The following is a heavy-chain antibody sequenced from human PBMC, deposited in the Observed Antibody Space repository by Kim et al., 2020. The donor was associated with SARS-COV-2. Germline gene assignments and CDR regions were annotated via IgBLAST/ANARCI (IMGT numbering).Heavy chain of an antibody. CDR1: GGSFSGYY. Sequence: SETLSLTCAVYGGSFSGYYWSWIRQPPGKGLEWIGEINHSGSTNYNPSLKSRVTISVDTSKNQFSLKLSSVTAADTAVYYCARGVWYIAAAERGWFDPWGQGTLVTVSS. V-gene: IGHV4-34*01. CDR3: ARGVWYIAAAERGWFDP. CDR2: INHSGST. D-gene: IGHD6-13*01. J-gene: IGHJ5*02.